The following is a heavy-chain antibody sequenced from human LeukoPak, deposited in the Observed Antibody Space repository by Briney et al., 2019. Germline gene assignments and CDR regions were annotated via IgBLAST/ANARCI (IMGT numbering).Heavy chain of an antibody. Sequence: GGSLRLSCAASGFTFSSYSMNWVRQAPGKGLEWVSSISSSSSYIYYADSVKGRFTISRDNAKNSLYLQMNSLRAEDTAVYYCARVTVLRYFDWLDAGSDAFDIWGQGTMVTVSS. D-gene: IGHD3-9*01. CDR2: ISSSSSYI. J-gene: IGHJ3*02. V-gene: IGHV3-21*01. CDR1: GFTFSSYS. CDR3: ARVTVLRYFDWLDAGSDAFDI.